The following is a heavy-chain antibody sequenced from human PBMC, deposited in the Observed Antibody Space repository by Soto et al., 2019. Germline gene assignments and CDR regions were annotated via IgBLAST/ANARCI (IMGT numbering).Heavy chain of an antibody. V-gene: IGHV2-5*02. J-gene: IGHJ3*02. CDR3: AHRLTWDAFDI. CDR2: IYWDDEE. D-gene: IGHD1-26*01. Sequence: NGLGVGWIRQPPGKALEWLALIYWDDEEIYSPSLKTRLTITKDTSKNQVLLTMTNMDPVGTATYYCAHRLTWDAFDIWGQGAMVTVSS. CDR1: NGLG.